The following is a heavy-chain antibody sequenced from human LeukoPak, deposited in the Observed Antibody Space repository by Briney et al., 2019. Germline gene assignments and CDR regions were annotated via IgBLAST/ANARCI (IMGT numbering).Heavy chain of an antibody. CDR3: ARDSVGGYNMYYFDY. J-gene: IGHJ4*02. V-gene: IGHV1-2*03. CDR2: INPNSGGT. CDR1: GYTFTGYY. Sequence: GASVKVPCKASGYTFTGYYIHWVQRAPGQGLGGMGWINPNSGGTNYAQKFQGRVTMTRDTSISTAYMELSRLRADDTAVYYCARDSVGGYNMYYFDYWGQGTLVTVSS. D-gene: IGHD5-24*01.